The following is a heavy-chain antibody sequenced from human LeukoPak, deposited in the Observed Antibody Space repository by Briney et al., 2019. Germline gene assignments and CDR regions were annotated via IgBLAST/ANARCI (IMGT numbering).Heavy chain of an antibody. V-gene: IGHV4-59*01. J-gene: IGHJ4*02. CDR1: GGSISSYY. CDR2: IYYSGST. D-gene: IGHD3-10*01. Sequence: SETLSLTCTVSGGSISSYYWSWIRQPPGKGLEWIGYIYYSGSTNYNPSLKSRVTISVDTSKNQFSLKLSSVTAADTAVYYCARFGTRMDYYFDYWGQGTLVTVSS. CDR3: ARFGTRMDYYFDY.